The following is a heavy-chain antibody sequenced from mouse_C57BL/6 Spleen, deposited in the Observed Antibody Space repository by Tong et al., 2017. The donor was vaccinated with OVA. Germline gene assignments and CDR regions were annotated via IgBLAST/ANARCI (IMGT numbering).Heavy chain of an antibody. CDR2: ISSGGSYT. CDR1: GFTFSSYG. D-gene: IGHD1-1*01. CDR3: ARQGGLLREGYAMVY. V-gene: IGHV5-6*01. J-gene: IGHJ4*01. Sequence: EVQLQESGGDLVKPGGSLKLSCAASGFTFSSYGMSWVRQTPDKRLEWVATISSGGSYTYYPDSVKGRFTISRDNAKNTLYLQMSRLKSEDTAMYYCARQGGLLREGYAMVYWGQGTSVTVSS.